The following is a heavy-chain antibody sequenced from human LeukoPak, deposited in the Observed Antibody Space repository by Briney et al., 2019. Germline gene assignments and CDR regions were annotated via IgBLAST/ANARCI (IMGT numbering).Heavy chain of an antibody. CDR3: AKDTIMVRGVTRLYYYYGMDV. D-gene: IGHD3-10*01. CDR2: ISYDGSNK. Sequence: GGSLRLSCAASGFTFSSYGMHWVRQAPGKGLEWVAVISYDGSNKYYADSVKGRFTISRDNSKNTLYLQMNSLRAEDTAVYYCAKDTIMVRGVTRLYYYYGMDVWGQGTTVTVSS. CDR1: GFTFSSYG. V-gene: IGHV3-30*18. J-gene: IGHJ6*02.